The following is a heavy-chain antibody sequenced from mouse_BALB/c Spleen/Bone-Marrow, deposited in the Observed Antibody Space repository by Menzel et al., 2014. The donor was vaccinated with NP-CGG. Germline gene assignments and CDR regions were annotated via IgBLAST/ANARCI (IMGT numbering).Heavy chain of an antibody. CDR2: IRLKSNNYAT. V-gene: IGHV6-6*02. Sequence: EVHLVESGGGLVQPGGSMKLSCVASGFTFSNYWMNWVRQSPEKGLEWVAEIRLKSNNYATHYAESVKGRFAISRDDSKSSVYLQMNNLRTEDTGIYYCTREYGRGYWYFDVWGAGTTVTVSS. CDR1: GFTFSNYW. J-gene: IGHJ1*01. CDR3: TREYGRGYWYFDV. D-gene: IGHD2-10*02.